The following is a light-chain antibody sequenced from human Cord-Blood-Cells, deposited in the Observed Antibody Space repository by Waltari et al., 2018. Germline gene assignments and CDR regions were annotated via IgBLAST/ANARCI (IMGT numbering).Light chain of an antibody. V-gene: IGLV2-14*01. J-gene: IGLJ1*01. CDR1: TSEVGGYTS. CDR3: SSYTSSSTLYV. Sequence: QSPLTQPASVSGSRGPSLTLSCPGTTSEVGGYTSVPWYQQHPGKAPKLMIYDVSKRPSGVSNRFSGSKSGNTASLTISGLQAEDEADYYCSSYTSSSTLYVFGTGTKVTVL. CDR2: DVS.